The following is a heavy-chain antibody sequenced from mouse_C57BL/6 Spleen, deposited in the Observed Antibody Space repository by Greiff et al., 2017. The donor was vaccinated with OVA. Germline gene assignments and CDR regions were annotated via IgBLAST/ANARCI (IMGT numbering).Heavy chain of an antibody. CDR1: GYTFTDYY. Sequence: VQLQQSGAELVRPGASVKLSCKASGYTFTDYYINWVKQRPGQGLEWIARIYPGSGNTYYNEKFKGKATLTAEKSSSTAYMQLSSLTSEDSAVYFCARYDGYLHYYAMDYWGQGTSVTVSS. CDR3: ARYDGYLHYYAMDY. CDR2: IYPGSGNT. V-gene: IGHV1-76*01. J-gene: IGHJ4*01. D-gene: IGHD2-3*01.